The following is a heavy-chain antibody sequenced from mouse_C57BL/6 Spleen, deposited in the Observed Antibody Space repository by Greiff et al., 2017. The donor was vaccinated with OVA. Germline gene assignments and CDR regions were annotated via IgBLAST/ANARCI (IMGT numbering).Heavy chain of an antibody. Sequence: QVQLQQSGAELVKPGASVKISCKASGYAFSSYWMNWVKQRPGKGLEWIGQLYPGDGDTTYNGKFKGKATLTADQSSSTAYMQLSSLTSEDSAVYFCARGEADGPDYWGQGTTLTVSS. V-gene: IGHV1-80*01. CDR1: GYAFSSYW. J-gene: IGHJ2*01. CDR3: ARGEADGPDY. CDR2: LYPGDGDT. D-gene: IGHD2-3*01.